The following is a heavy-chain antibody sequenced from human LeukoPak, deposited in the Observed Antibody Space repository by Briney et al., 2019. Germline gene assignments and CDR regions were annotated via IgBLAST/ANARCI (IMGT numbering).Heavy chain of an antibody. J-gene: IGHJ4*02. CDR1: GFTFSSYG. Sequence: GRSLRLSCAASGFTFSSYGMHWVRQAPGKGLEWVAVISYDGSNKYYADSVKGRFTISRDNSKNTLYLQMNSLRAEDTAVYYCAKAVAVAGFYYFDYWGQGTLVTVSS. CDR3: AKAVAVAGFYYFDY. CDR2: ISYDGSNK. D-gene: IGHD6-19*01. V-gene: IGHV3-30*18.